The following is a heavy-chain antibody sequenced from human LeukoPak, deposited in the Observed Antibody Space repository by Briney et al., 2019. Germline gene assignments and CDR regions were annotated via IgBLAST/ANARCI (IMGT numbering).Heavy chain of an antibody. CDR1: GYTFTSYG. D-gene: IGHD1-7*01. CDR2: SSAYNGNT. CDR3: ARVTGTPKGYYYYMDV. Sequence: ASVKVSCEASGYTFTSYGISWVRQAPRQGLEWMGWSSAYNGNTNYAQKLQGRVTMTTDTSTSTAYMELRSLRSDDTAVYYCARVTGTPKGYYYYMDVWGKGTTVTVSS. V-gene: IGHV1-18*01. J-gene: IGHJ6*03.